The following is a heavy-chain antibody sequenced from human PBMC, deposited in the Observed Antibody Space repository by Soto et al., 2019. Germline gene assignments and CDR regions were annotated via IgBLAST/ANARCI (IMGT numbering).Heavy chain of an antibody. CDR3: ARGTTVTTFDY. D-gene: IGHD4-17*01. CDR1: GGSFSGYY. J-gene: IGHJ4*02. Sequence: PSETLSLTCAVYGGSFSGYYWSWIRQPPGKGLEWIGEINHSGSTNYNPSLKSRVTISVDTSKNQFSLKLSSVTAADTAVYYCARGTTVTTFDYWGQGTLVTVSS. CDR2: INHSGST. V-gene: IGHV4-34*01.